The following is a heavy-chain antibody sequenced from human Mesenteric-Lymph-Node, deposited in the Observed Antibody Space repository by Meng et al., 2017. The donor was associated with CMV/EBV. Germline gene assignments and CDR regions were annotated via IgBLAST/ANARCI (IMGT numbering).Heavy chain of an antibody. CDR2: IIPIFGTA. Sequence: SVKVSCKASGYTFTGYYMHWVRQAPGQGLEWMGGIIPIFGTANYAQKFQGRVTITTDESTSTAYMELSSLRSEDTAVYYCARTVAPARPSDVWGQGTTVTVSS. CDR3: ARTVAPARPSDV. CDR1: GYTFTGYY. D-gene: IGHD2-15*01. V-gene: IGHV1-69*05. J-gene: IGHJ6*02.